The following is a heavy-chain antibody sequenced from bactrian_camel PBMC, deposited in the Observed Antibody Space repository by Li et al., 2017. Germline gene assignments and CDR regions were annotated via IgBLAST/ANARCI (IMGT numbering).Heavy chain of an antibody. CDR2: IDYTGTT. V-gene: IGHV3-2*01. CDR3: AARSASCSLTWAREDLYNW. J-gene: IGHJ4*01. CDR1: GYTYTSYC. D-gene: IGHD7*01. Sequence: HVQLVESGGGSVQAGGSLRLSCAASGYTYTSYCMGWIRQSPGKERERVATIDYTGTTTYADSVKARFTISEDNAKNIMYLEMNDLKPEDTAMYFCAARSASCSLTWAREDLYNWWGQGTQVTVS.